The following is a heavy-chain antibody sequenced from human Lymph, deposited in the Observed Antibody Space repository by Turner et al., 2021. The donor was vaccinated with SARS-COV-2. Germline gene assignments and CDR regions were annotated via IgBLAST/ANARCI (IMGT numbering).Heavy chain of an antibody. Sequence: EVQLVETGGGLLQPGASLSLSCAASGIIVSRNYMNWVRQAPGKGLEWVSVIYSGGTTYYADSVKGRFTISRDNSKNTLYLQMNSLRVEDTAVYYCARDLGTYGMDVWGQGTTVTVSS. CDR1: GIIVSRNY. V-gene: IGHV3-53*02. CDR2: IYSGGTT. J-gene: IGHJ6*02. D-gene: IGHD6-13*01. CDR3: ARDLGTYGMDV.